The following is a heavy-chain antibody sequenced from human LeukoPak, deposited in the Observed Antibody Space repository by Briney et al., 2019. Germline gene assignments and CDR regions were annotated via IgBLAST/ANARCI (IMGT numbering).Heavy chain of an antibody. CDR2: INAGNGNT. Sequence: ASVTVSFKASGYTFTSYAMHWVRQARGQRLEWMGWINAGNGNTKYSQKFQGRVTITRDTSASTAYMELSSLRSEDTAVYYCARVGTVGATSFDYWGQGTLVTVSS. CDR1: GYTFTSYA. J-gene: IGHJ4*02. CDR3: ARVGTVGATSFDY. V-gene: IGHV1-3*01. D-gene: IGHD1-26*01.